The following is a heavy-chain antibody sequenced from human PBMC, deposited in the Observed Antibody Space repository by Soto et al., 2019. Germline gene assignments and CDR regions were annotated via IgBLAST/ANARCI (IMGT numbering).Heavy chain of an antibody. CDR2: IYYSGST. J-gene: IGHJ4*02. CDR1: GGSISSYY. Sequence: QVQLQESGPGLVKPSETLSLTCTVSGGSISSYYWSWIRQPPGKGLEWIGYIYYSGSTNYNPSLKSRVTISVDTSKNQFSLKLSSVTAADTAVYYCARVRGVLEYYFDYWGQGTLVTVSS. D-gene: IGHD3-10*01. V-gene: IGHV4-59*08. CDR3: ARVRGVLEYYFDY.